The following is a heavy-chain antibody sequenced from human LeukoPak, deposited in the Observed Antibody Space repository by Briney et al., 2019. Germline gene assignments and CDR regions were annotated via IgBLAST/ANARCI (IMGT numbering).Heavy chain of an antibody. CDR3: ARGGGILTGYYQERWFDS. J-gene: IGHJ5*01. Sequence: SETLSLTCAVYGGSFSGYYWSWIRQPPGKGLEWIGEINHSGSTNYNPSLKSRVTISVDTSKNQFSLKLSSVTAADTAVYYCARGGGILTGYYQERWFDSWGQGTLATVSS. CDR2: INHSGST. D-gene: IGHD3-9*01. V-gene: IGHV4-34*01. CDR1: GGSFSGYY.